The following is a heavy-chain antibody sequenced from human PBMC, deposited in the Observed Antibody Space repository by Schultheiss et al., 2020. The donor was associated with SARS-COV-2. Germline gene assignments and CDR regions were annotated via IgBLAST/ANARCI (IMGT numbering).Heavy chain of an antibody. V-gene: IGHV3-48*01. D-gene: IGHD1-26*01. CDR2: ISSSGSTI. Sequence: GGSLRLSCAASGFTFSSYGMHWVRQAPGKGLEWVSYISSSGSTIYYADSVKGRFTISRDNSKNTLYLQMNSLRAEDTAVYYCAKDLIVGATNHAEYFQHWGQGTLVTVAS. J-gene: IGHJ1*01. CDR3: AKDLIVGATNHAEYFQH. CDR1: GFTFSSYG.